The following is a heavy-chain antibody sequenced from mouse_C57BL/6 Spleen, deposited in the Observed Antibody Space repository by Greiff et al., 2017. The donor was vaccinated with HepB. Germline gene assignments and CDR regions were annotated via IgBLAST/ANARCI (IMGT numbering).Heavy chain of an antibody. Sequence: EVQLQQSGPELVKPGASVKTSCKASGYTFTDYYMNWVKQSHGKSLEWIGDINPNNGGTSYNQKFKGKATLTVDKSSSTAYMELRSLTSEDSAVYYCARESYDPLAYWGQGTLVTVSA. CDR1: GYTFTDYY. D-gene: IGHD2-3*01. V-gene: IGHV1-26*01. CDR3: ARESYDPLAY. J-gene: IGHJ3*01. CDR2: INPNNGGT.